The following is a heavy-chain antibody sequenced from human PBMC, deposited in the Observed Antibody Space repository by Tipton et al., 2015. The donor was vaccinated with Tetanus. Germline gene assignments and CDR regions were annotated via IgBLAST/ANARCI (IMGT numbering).Heavy chain of an antibody. CDR3: ARDQGGGRVVRLNWFDP. CDR1: GGSISSGGFF. CDR2: VYYSGST. Sequence: TLSLTCTVSGGSISSGGFFWNWIRQFPGKGLEWIGYVYYSGSTFYNPSLKSRVTIPVDTSKNQFSLTLTSVTAADTAVYYCARDQGGGRVVRLNWFDPWGHGTLVTVSS. V-gene: IGHV4-31*03. D-gene: IGHD6-6*01. J-gene: IGHJ5*02.